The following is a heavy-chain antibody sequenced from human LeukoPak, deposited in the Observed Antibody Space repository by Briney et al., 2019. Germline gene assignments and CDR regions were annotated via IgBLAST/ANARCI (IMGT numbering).Heavy chain of an antibody. D-gene: IGHD6-13*01. CDR1: GGSISSGGYY. CDR2: IYYSGST. V-gene: IGHV4-31*03. Sequence: PSQTLSLTCTVSGGSISSGGYYWSWLRQHPGKGLEWIGYIYYSGSTYYNPSLKSRLTISVDTSKNQYSLKLSSVTAADTAVYYCARDVRQTGIAAAGTNWFDPWGQGTLVTVSS. CDR3: ARDVRQTGIAAAGTNWFDP. J-gene: IGHJ5*02.